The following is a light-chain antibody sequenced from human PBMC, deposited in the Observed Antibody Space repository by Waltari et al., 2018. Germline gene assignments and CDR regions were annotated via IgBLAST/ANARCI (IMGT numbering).Light chain of an antibody. Sequence: QSALTQPRSVSGSPGQSVTISCTGTSNDVGASNFVPWHQQHPGKAPKLMIYDVSKRPSGVPDRFSASKSGNTASLTISGLQAEDEADYYCCSYTGTYTHWVFGGGTKLTVL. CDR1: SNDVGASNF. V-gene: IGLV2-11*01. CDR3: CSYTGTYTHWV. CDR2: DVS. J-gene: IGLJ3*02.